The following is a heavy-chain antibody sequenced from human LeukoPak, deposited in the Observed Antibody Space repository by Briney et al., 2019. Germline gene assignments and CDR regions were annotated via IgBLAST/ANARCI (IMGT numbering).Heavy chain of an antibody. D-gene: IGHD6-13*01. Sequence: GGSLRLSCAGSGFTVSSSYMSWVRQAPGKGMVWVSVLYSGGSIFYADSVKGRFTISRDISKNMLYLQMNSLRADDTAVYYCARGAISSWYEDWGQGTLVTVSS. J-gene: IGHJ4*02. CDR3: ARGAISSWYED. CDR1: GFTVSSSY. V-gene: IGHV3-66*01. CDR2: LYSGGSI.